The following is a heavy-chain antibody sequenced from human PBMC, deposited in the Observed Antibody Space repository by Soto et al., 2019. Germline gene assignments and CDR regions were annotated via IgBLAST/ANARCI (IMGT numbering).Heavy chain of an antibody. CDR1: GGSFSGYY. J-gene: IGHJ3*02. V-gene: IGHV3-23*01. D-gene: IGHD4-17*01. CDR3: AKFENDYGDPYDAFDI. CDR2: ISGSGGST. Sequence: PSETLSLTCAVYGGSFSGYYWSWVRQAPGKGLEWVSAISGSGGSTYYADSVKGRFTISRDNSKNTLYLQMNSLRAEDTAVYYCAKFENDYGDPYDAFDIWGQGTMVTVSS.